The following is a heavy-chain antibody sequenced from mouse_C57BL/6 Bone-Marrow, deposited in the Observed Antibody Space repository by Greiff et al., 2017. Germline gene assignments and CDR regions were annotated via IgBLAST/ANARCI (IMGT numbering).Heavy chain of an antibody. CDR2: IDPSDCYI. J-gene: IGHJ2*01. CDR1: GYTFTSYW. V-gene: IGHV1-69*01. Sequence: VQLKQPGAELVMPGASVKLSCKASGYTFTSYWMHWVKQRPGQGLEWIGEIDPSDCYINYNQKFKGQFTLTVDKSSSTAYLQLSSLTSEDSAVYYCARGAYWGQGTTLTVSS. CDR3: ARGAY.